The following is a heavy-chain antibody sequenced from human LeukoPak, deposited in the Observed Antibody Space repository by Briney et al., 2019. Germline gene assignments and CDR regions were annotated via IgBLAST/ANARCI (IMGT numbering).Heavy chain of an antibody. CDR3: ARDPPRGNTWYGFVY. J-gene: IGHJ4*02. CDR1: GYTFTSYG. V-gene: IGHV1-18*01. D-gene: IGHD6-13*01. Sequence: ASVKVSCKASGYTFTSYGISWVRQAPGQGLEWMGWISAYDGNTHYAQKLQGRVTMTTDTTTNTAYMDLRSLTSDDTAVYYCARDPPRGNTWYGFVYWGQGTLVTVSS. CDR2: ISAYDGNT.